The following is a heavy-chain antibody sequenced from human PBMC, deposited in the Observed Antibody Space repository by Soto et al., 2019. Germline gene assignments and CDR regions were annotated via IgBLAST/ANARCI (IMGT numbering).Heavy chain of an antibody. V-gene: IGHV3-30*03. CDR3: ATGGILTPGQRGLCDY. D-gene: IGHD3-9*01. CDR1: GVSFSTNA. J-gene: IGHJ4*02. CDR2: ISKVGNDE. Sequence: ESGGGVVQPGTSLGLSCVVSGVSFSTNAMHLVRQAPGKGLEWVAAISKVGNDEFYADSVKGRFTISRDNSKNMLYLQITSLEPEDTAVYFCATGGILTPGQRGLCDYWGQGTLVTVSS.